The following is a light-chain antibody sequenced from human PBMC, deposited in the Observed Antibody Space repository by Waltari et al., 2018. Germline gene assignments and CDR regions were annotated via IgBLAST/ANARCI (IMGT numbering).Light chain of an antibody. CDR2: EGF. CDR1: TSVVGNFDL. V-gene: IGLV2-23*01. CDR3: CSYAGRGTYV. Sequence: QSALTQPASVSGTLGQSIPISCTETTSVVGNFDLVSWDQQHPGKAPNLLILEGFKRPSGVSSRFSGSKSGNTASLTISGLQAEDEADYYCCSYAGRGTYVFGSGTKVTVL. J-gene: IGLJ1*01.